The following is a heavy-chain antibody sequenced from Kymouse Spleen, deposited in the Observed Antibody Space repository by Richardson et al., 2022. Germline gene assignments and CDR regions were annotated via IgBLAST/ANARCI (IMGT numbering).Heavy chain of an antibody. V-gene: IGHV4-59*01. J-gene: IGHJ4*02,IGHJ5*02. CDR3: ARGGITGTT. D-gene: IGHD1-7*01. Sequence: QVQLQESGPGLVKPSETLSLTCTVSGGSISSYYWSWIRQPPGKGLEWIGYIYYSGSTNYNPSLKSRVTISVDTSKNQFSLKLSSVTAADTAVYYCARGGITGTTRGQGTLVTVSS. CDR2: IYYSGST. CDR1: GGSISSYY.